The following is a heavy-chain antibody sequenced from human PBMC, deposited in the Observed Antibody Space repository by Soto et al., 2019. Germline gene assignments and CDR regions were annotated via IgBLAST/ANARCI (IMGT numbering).Heavy chain of an antibody. CDR3: ARVSSSGRTRFSTTRRQNYFDY. Sequence: SETLSLTCAVYGGSFSGYYWSWIRQPPGKGLEWIGEINHSGSTNYNPSLKSRVTISVDTSKNQFSLKLSSVTAADTAVYYCARVSSSGRTRFSTTRRQNYFDYWGQGTLVTVSS. D-gene: IGHD6-6*01. CDR2: INHSGST. J-gene: IGHJ4*02. V-gene: IGHV4-34*01. CDR1: GGSFSGYY.